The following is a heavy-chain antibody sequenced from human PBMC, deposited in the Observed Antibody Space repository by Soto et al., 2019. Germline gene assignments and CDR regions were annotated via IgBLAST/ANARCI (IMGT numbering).Heavy chain of an antibody. CDR2: IYEAGTT. CDR1: GASISRTGFH. J-gene: IGHJ4*02. D-gene: IGHD3-10*01. V-gene: IGHV4-39*02. CDR3: ARRGSGHTFDY. Sequence: QLRLQESGPGLVKPSETLSLTCAVSGASISRTGFHWGWIRQPPGQGLEWIGSIYEAGTTFNNSSLQGRVTISADTSKNHFSLQLDSVTAADTAVYYCARRGSGHTFDYWGQGTLVTVS.